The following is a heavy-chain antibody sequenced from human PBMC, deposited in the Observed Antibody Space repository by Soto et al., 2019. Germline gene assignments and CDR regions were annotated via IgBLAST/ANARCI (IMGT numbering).Heavy chain of an antibody. CDR1: GGSISSYY. CDR3: ARDVPTTGNFDY. CDR2: IYYSGST. Sequence: PSSPLALTCTVSGGSISSYYWSWIRQPPGKGLEWIGYIYYSGSTNYNPSLKSRVTISVDTSKNQFSLKLSSVTAADTAVYYCARDVPTTGNFDYWGQGTLVTVSS. J-gene: IGHJ4*02. V-gene: IGHV4-59*01. D-gene: IGHD1-1*01.